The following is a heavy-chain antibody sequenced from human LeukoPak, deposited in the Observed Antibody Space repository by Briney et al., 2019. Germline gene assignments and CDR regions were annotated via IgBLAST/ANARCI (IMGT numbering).Heavy chain of an antibody. CDR1: GFTFDDYG. CDR3: ARDPTRRVVYFDL. V-gene: IGHV3-20*04. J-gene: IGHJ2*01. Sequence: PGGSLRLSCAASGFTFDDYGMSWVRQAPGKGLEWVSAINWNGVYTNYADSVKGRFTISRDNAKSSLYLQMNTLRAEDTALYYCARDPTRRVVYFDLWGRGTLVTVSS. D-gene: IGHD2-15*01. CDR2: INWNGVYT.